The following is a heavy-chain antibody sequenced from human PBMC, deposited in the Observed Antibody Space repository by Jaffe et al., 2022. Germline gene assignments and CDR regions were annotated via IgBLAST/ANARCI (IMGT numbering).Heavy chain of an antibody. CDR1: GFTFSSYG. V-gene: IGHV3-30*18. J-gene: IGHJ3*02. D-gene: IGHD2-2*01. CDR2: ISYDGSNK. CDR3: ANSDIRYQLPHGAFDI. Sequence: QVQLVESGGGVVQPGRSLRLSCAASGFTFSSYGMHWVRQAPGKGLEWVAVISYDGSNKYYADSVKGRFTISRDNSKNTLYLQMNSLRAEDTAVYYCANSDIRYQLPHGAFDIWGQGTMVTVSS.